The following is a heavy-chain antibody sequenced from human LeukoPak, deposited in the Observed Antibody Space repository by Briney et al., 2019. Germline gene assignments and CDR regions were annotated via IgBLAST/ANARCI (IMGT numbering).Heavy chain of an antibody. CDR1: GYTFTSYG. CDR3: ARADQYYYGSGSYWSGFDP. CDR2: ISAYNGNA. J-gene: IGHJ5*02. V-gene: IGHV1-18*01. Sequence: AASVKVSCKASGYTFTSYGISWVRQAPGQGLEWMGWISAYNGNANYAQKLQGRVTMTTDTSTSTAYVELRSLRSDDTAVYYCARADQYYYGSGSYWSGFDPWGQGTLVTVSS. D-gene: IGHD3-10*01.